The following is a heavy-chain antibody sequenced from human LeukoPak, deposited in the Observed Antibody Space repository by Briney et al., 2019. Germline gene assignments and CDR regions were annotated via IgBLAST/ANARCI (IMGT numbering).Heavy chain of an antibody. Sequence: SVKVSCKASGGTFSSYAISWVRQAPGQGLEWMGGIIPIFGTANYAQKFQGRVTITADESTSTAYMELSSLRSEDTAVYYCARDYDFWSGYERYWFDPWGQGTLVTVSS. J-gene: IGHJ5*02. V-gene: IGHV1-69*13. CDR1: GGTFSSYA. D-gene: IGHD3-3*01. CDR3: ARDYDFWSGYERYWFDP. CDR2: IIPIFGTA.